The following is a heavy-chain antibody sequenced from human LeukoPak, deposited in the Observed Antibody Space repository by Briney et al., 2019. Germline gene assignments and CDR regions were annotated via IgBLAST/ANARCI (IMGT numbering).Heavy chain of an antibody. Sequence: GGSLRLSCEVSEFTFSNYYTAWVRQAPGKGLEWVSAISSNGVSTNYADSAKGRFTISKDNSKNTLFLEMNSLRVEDTAIYYCAKGRLPFWYFDLWGRGTPVSVSS. V-gene: IGHV3-23*01. CDR3: AKGRLPFWYFDL. CDR2: ISSNGVST. CDR1: EFTFSNYY. D-gene: IGHD4-17*01. J-gene: IGHJ2*01.